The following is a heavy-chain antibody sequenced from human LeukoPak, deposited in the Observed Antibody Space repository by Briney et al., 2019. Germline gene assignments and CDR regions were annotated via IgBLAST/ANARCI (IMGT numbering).Heavy chain of an antibody. D-gene: IGHD3-3*01. CDR3: AREGFWSGYYTHNWFDP. V-gene: IGHV1-2*06. CDR2: INPNSGGT. CDR1: GYTFTGYY. J-gene: IGHJ5*02. Sequence: ASVKVSCKASGYTFTGYYMHWLRQAPGQGLEWMGRINPNSGGTNYAQKFQGRVTMTRDTSISTAYMELSRLRSGDTAVYYCAREGFWSGYYTHNWFDPWGQGTLVTVSS.